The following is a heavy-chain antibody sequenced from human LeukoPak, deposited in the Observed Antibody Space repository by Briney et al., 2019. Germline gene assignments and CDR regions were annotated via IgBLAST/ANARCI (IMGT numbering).Heavy chain of an antibody. CDR1: GFTFSSYA. V-gene: IGHV3-30-3*01. CDR2: ISYDGGNK. Sequence: GRSLRLSCAASGFTFSSYAMHWVRQAPGKGLEWVAVISYDGGNKYYADSVKGRFTISRDNSKNTLYLQMNSLRAEDTAVYYCARGGRGFPDYWGQGTLVTVSS. J-gene: IGHJ4*02. CDR3: ARGGRGFPDY. D-gene: IGHD3-10*01.